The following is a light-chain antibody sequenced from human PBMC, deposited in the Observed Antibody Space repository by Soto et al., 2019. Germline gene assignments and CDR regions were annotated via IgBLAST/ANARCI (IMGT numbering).Light chain of an antibody. J-gene: IGKJ5*01. CDR3: QYHGSSPIT. CDR2: AAS. V-gene: IGKV3-20*01. CDR1: QSVSSSY. Sequence: EIALPQSPRTLSVSLGERATLSCRASQSVSSSYLAWYQQKPGQAPRLLIFAASSRASGIPDRFSGSGSGTDFTLTIMRLEPEDFALFYCQYHGSSPITFGQGARLEIK.